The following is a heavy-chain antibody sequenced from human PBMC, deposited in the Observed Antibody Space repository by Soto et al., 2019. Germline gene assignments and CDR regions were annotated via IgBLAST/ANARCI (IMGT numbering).Heavy chain of an antibody. CDR2: ISGSGYST. Sequence: PVGSLGLSCAASGFTFSSHAMSWVRQAPGKGLEWVSAISGSGYSTYYGDSVKGRFTISRDNSKNTLYLQMNSLRAEDTAVYYCARSSTTSAGYRDYYYYGMDVWGQVPTGTFSS. V-gene: IGHV3-23*01. CDR1: GFTFSSHA. D-gene: IGHD6-25*01. CDR3: ARSSTTSAGYRDYYYYGMDV. J-gene: IGHJ6*02.